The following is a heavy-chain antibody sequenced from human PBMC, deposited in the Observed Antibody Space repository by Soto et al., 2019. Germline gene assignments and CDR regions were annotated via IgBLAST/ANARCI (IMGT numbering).Heavy chain of an antibody. V-gene: IGHV1-18*04. D-gene: IGHD3-16*01. CDR1: GYTFTSNS. CDR3: ARVWGSYRAPSGGAGFDP. J-gene: IGHJ5*02. CDR2: ISAYNGEA. Sequence: QVQLVQSGAELKKPGASVKVSCAASGYTFTSNSITWVRQAPGQGLEWMGWISAYNGEASYAEKFQGRLTMTTDTSTSTAYMELWSLRSDDTAVYYCARVWGSYRAPSGGAGFDPWGQGTLVTVSS.